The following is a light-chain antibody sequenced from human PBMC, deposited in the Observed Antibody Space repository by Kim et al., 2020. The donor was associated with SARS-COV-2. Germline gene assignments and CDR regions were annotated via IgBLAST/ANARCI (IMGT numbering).Light chain of an antibody. V-gene: IGLV1-44*01. J-gene: IGLJ2*01. CDR1: SSNIGSNP. CDR3: AAWDDSLNAVV. CDR2: YND. Sequence: QSVLTQPPSASRTPGQRVTISCSGTSSNIGSNPVNWYQQIPGTAPKLFIYYNDQRPSGVPDRFSGSKSGTSASLAISGLQSEDEADYYCAAWDDSLNAVVFGGGTQLTVL.